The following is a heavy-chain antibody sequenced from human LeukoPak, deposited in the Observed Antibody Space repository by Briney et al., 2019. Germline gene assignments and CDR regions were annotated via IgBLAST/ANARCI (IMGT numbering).Heavy chain of an antibody. V-gene: IGHV1-2*02. J-gene: IGHJ4*02. D-gene: IGHD4-23*01. CDR3: ARDRWLFDY. Sequence: WMGWINPNSGGTNYAQKFQGRVTMTRDTSISTAYMELSRLRSDDTAVYYCARDRWLFDYWGQGTLVTVSS. CDR2: INPNSGGT.